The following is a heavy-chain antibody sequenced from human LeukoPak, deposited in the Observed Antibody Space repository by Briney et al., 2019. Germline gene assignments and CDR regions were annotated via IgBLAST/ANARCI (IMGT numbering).Heavy chain of an antibody. D-gene: IGHD5-24*01. V-gene: IGHV3-30*03. Sequence: GGSLRLSCAASGFTFSSYGMHWVRQAPGKGLEWVAVISYDGSNKYYADSVKGRFTISRDNSKNTLYLQMNSLRAEDTAVYYCARDQFRGPGFDYWGQGILVTVST. CDR3: ARDQFRGPGFDY. CDR2: ISYDGSNK. CDR1: GFTFSSYG. J-gene: IGHJ4*02.